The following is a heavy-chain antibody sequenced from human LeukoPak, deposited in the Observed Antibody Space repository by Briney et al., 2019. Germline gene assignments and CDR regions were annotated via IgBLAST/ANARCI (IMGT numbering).Heavy chain of an antibody. Sequence: SETLSLTCTVSGGSINSISYYWGWIRQPPGKGLEWIGTIYTSGSTNYNPSLKSRVTMSVDTSKNQFSLKLSSVTAADTAVYYCARDEYYYDSSGYYHPEKYFQHWGQGTLVTVSS. V-gene: IGHV4-39*07. CDR2: IYTSGST. J-gene: IGHJ1*01. CDR3: ARDEYYYDSSGYYHPEKYFQH. CDR1: GGSINSISYY. D-gene: IGHD3-22*01.